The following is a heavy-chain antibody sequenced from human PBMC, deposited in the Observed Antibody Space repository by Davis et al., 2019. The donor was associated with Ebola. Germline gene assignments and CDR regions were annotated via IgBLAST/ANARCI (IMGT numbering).Heavy chain of an antibody. CDR2: IYSGGST. V-gene: IGHV3-53*01. CDR3: ARLIPGYGMDV. D-gene: IGHD2-21*01. J-gene: IGHJ6*02. CDR1: GFTVSSNY. Sequence: GESLKISCAASGFTVSSNYMSWVRQAPGKGLEWVSVIYSGGSTYYADSVKGRFTISRDNSKNTLYLQMNSLRAEDTAVYYCARLIPGYGMDVWGQGTTVTVSS.